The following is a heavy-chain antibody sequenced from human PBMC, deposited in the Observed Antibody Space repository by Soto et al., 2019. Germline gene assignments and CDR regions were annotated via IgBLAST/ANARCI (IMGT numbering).Heavy chain of an antibody. CDR3: LLRIWGINGAFHI. D-gene: IGHD2-15*01. V-gene: IGHV1-2*04. CDR2: INPNSGGT. CDR1: GNSYAGYD. J-gene: IGHJ1*01. Sequence: SVKLSSKASGNSYAGYDMHWVRQAPGQGLEWMGWINPNSGGTNYAQKFQGWVTMTRDTSISTAYMELSRLRSDDTAVYYFLLRIWGINGAFHIWCQG.